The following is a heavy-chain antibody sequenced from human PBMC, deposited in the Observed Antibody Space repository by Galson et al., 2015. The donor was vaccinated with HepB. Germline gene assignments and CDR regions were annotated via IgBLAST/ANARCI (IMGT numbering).Heavy chain of an antibody. Sequence: SLRLSCAASGFTFSSYGMHWVRQAPGKGLEWVAVIWYDGSNKYYADSVKGRFTISRDNSKNTLYLQMNSLRAEDTAVYYCARDRAPYSGSYYGLDYWGQGTLVTVSS. D-gene: IGHD1-26*01. CDR1: GFTFSSYG. CDR3: ARDRAPYSGSYYGLDY. V-gene: IGHV3-33*01. J-gene: IGHJ4*02. CDR2: IWYDGSNK.